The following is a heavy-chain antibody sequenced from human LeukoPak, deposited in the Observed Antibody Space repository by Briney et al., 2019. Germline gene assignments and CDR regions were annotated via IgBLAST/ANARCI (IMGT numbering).Heavy chain of an antibody. Sequence: GGSLRLSCAASGFTFSGCWMSWVRQAPGKGLEWVANIKQDGSEKYYVDSVKGRFTISRDNAKNSLYLRMNSLRAEDTAVYYCAREQQLFYWGQGALVTVSS. CDR3: AREQQLFY. CDR1: GFTFSGCW. V-gene: IGHV3-7*01. CDR2: IKQDGSEK. D-gene: IGHD6-13*01. J-gene: IGHJ4*02.